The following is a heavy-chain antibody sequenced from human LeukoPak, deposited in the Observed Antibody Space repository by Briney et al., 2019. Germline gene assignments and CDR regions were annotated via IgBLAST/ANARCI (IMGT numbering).Heavy chain of an antibody. D-gene: IGHD3-22*01. J-gene: IGHJ4*02. Sequence: PSETLSLTCAVYGGSFSGYYWSWIRQPPGKGLEWIGYIYHSGSTYYNPSLKSRVTISVDRSKNQFSLKLSSVTAADTAVYYCARVQYYYDSSGYFDYWGQGTLVTVSS. CDR1: GGSFSGYY. V-gene: IGHV4-34*01. CDR3: ARVQYYYDSSGYFDY. CDR2: IYHSGST.